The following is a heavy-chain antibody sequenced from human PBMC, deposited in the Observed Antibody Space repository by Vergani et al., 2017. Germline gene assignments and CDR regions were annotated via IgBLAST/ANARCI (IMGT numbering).Heavy chain of an antibody. CDR3: ARWGLRYYYDSSGPPGFDY. J-gene: IGHJ4*02. CDR2: INPNSGGT. CDR1: GYTFTGYY. V-gene: IGHV1-2*02. D-gene: IGHD3-22*01. Sequence: QVQLVQSGAEVMKPGASVKVSCKASGYTFTGYYMHWVRQAPGQGLEWMGWINPNSGGTNYAQKFQGRVTMTRDTSISTAYMELSRLRSDDTAVYYCARWGLRYYYDSSGPPGFDYWGQGTLVTVSS.